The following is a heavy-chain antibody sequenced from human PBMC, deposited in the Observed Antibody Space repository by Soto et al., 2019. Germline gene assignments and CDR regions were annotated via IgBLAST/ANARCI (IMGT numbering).Heavy chain of an antibody. CDR3: VREYYYGMDV. CDR2: ITSSSDYT. J-gene: IGHJ6*02. CDR1: GFTFSAYY. V-gene: IGHV3-11*05. Sequence: QEQLVESGGGLVRPGGSLRLSCAASGFTFSAYYMTWMRQAPGKGLEWVSYITSSSDYTNYAGSVKGRFTISRDNAKNSLYLQMNSLRVEGTAVYYCVREYYYGMDVWGQGTTVTVSS.